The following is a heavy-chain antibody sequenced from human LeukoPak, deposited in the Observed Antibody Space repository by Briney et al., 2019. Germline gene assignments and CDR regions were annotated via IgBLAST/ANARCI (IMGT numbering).Heavy chain of an antibody. CDR2: ISSSSSYI. D-gene: IGHD2-15*01. Sequence: PGGSLRLSCQASGFTFSSYSMNWVGQPPGKGLAWVSSISSSSSYIYYADSVKGRFTISRDNAKNSLYLQMNSLRAEDTAVYYCARDQDISLNDAFDIWGEGTMVTVSS. J-gene: IGHJ3*02. CDR3: ARDQDISLNDAFDI. V-gene: IGHV3-21*01. CDR1: GFTFSSYS.